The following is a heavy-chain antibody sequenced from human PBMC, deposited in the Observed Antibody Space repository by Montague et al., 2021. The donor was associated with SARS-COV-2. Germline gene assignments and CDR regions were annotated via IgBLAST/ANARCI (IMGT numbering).Heavy chain of an antibody. V-gene: IGHV2-5*01. CDR2: ILWNDDK. Sequence: PALVKPTQTLTLTCTFSGFSLISDGVGVGWIRQPPGKALEWLALILWNDDKRYNSSLKNRLTVTKDTSKNQVVLTMTNMDPLDTGTYYCAHSLLFSSLGDLDSWGKGTLVTVAS. J-gene: IGHJ4*02. CDR1: GFSLISDGVG. CDR3: AHSLLFSSLGDLDS. D-gene: IGHD7-27*01.